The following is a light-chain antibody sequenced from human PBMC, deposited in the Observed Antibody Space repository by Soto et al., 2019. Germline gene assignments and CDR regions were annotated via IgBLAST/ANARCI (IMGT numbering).Light chain of an antibody. V-gene: IGKV1-39*01. CDR1: QSISSY. CDR3: EERDSAPLT. Sequence: RASQSISSYLNWYQQKPGQATKLLIYAASDLQSGVPSRFSGSGSGTEFTLTMRSLQPEEFATYFCEERDSAPLTVGGGTKVDIK. J-gene: IGKJ4*02. CDR2: AAS.